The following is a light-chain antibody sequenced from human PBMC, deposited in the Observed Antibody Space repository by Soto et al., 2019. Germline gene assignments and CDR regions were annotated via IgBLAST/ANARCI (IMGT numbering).Light chain of an antibody. CDR3: QQYSSYSKP. J-gene: IGKJ1*01. CDR2: DAS. V-gene: IGKV3-11*01. CDR1: QSVSTY. Sequence: VLTKYQDTLSLSPGERATFSCRSGQSVSTYLAWYQQKPGQGPRLLIYDASNRATGVPARFSGSGSGTDFTLTISSLQPDDFATYYCQQYSSYSKPFGQGTKVDIK.